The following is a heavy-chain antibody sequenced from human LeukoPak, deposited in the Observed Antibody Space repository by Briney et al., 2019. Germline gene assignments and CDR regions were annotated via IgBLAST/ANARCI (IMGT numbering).Heavy chain of an antibody. J-gene: IGHJ4*02. CDR2: ISHTGST. D-gene: IGHD3-10*01. Sequence: PSETLSLTCTVSGGSISSSSYYWGWIRQPPGKGLEWIGSISHTGSTYHNPSLKSRVIISVDMSKNQFSLRLTSVTAADTAVYYCARDKELQNFDCWGQGTLVTVSS. CDR3: ARDKELQNFDC. V-gene: IGHV4-39*02. CDR1: GGSISSSSYY.